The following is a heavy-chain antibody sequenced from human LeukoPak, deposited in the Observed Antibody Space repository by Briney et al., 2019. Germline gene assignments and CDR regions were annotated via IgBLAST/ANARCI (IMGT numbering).Heavy chain of an antibody. Sequence: GGSLRLSCAASGFTFSNTWMTWVRQAPGKGLEWVGRIKTKAEGETIDFAAPVKGRFTISRDDSKTTLYLHMNSLKTEDTAVYFCTKLWLGGFDIWGQGTMVTVSS. CDR2: IKTKAEGETI. CDR1: GFTFSNTW. J-gene: IGHJ3*02. CDR3: TKLWLGGFDI. V-gene: IGHV3-15*01. D-gene: IGHD3-10*01.